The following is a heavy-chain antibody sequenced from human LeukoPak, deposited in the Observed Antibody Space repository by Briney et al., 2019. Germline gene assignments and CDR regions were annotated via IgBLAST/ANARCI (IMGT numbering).Heavy chain of an antibody. V-gene: IGHV1-2*02. Sequence: ASVKVSCKASGYTFTGYYMHWVRQAPGQGLEWMGWINPNSGGTNYAQKFQGRVTMTRDTSISTAYMELSRLRSDDTAVYYCARVRYSSTGFDPWGLGTLVTVSS. J-gene: IGHJ5*02. CDR2: INPNSGGT. CDR3: ARVRYSSTGFDP. D-gene: IGHD6-13*01. CDR1: GYTFTGYY.